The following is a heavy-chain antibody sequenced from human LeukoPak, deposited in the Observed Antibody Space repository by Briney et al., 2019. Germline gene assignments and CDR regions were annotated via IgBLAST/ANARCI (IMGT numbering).Heavy chain of an antibody. Sequence: PGGSLRLSCAASGFTFSIYSMNWVRQAPGKGLEWVSSISTSSTYIDYADSMKGRFTISRDNAKKSLYLQMNSLRAEDTAVYYCARSQDYDSLMDVWGKGTTVTVSS. CDR1: GFTFSIYS. D-gene: IGHD3-22*01. CDR2: ISTSSTYI. CDR3: ARSQDYDSLMDV. V-gene: IGHV3-21*01. J-gene: IGHJ6*03.